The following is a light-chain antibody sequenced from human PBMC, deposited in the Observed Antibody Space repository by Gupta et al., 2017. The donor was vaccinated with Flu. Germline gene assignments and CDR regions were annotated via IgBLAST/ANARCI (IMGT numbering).Light chain of an antibody. V-gene: IGLV3-1*01. CDR2: EDD. Sequence: SPGETATITCSGDKLGQKYTCWYQQKPGQSPMLVIYEDDKRPSGIPERFSGSNSGNTATLTIRGTQAVDEADYYCQAWDSSTGVFGAGTKVTVL. CDR1: KLGQKY. CDR3: QAWDSSTGV. J-gene: IGLJ1*01.